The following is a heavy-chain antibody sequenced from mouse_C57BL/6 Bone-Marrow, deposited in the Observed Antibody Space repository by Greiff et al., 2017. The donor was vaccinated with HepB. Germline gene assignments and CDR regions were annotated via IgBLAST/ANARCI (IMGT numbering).Heavy chain of an antibody. Sequence: EVMLVESGGGLVQPKGSLKLSCAASGFSFNTYAMNWVRQAPGKGLEWVARIRSKSNNYATYYADSVKDRFTISRDDSESMLYLQMNNLKTEDTAMYYCVRHAIRLWLRRGAWFAYWGQGTLVTVSA. CDR1: GFSFNTYA. CDR3: VRHAIRLWLRRGAWFAY. J-gene: IGHJ3*01. D-gene: IGHD2-2*01. CDR2: IRSKSNNYAT. V-gene: IGHV10-1*01.